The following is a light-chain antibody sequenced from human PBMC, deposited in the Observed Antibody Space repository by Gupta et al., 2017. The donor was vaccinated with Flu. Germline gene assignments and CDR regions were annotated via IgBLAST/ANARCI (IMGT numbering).Light chain of an antibody. Sequence: QSVLTQPPSVTAAPGQKVTIASSGSSSSIGNNYVSWYQQIPGTAPKLLIYENNKRPSGIPDRFSGSKSGTSATLAITGLQTGDEADYYCGTWDSSRDGRVFGGGTMLTVL. CDR3: GTWDSSRDGRV. J-gene: IGLJ3*02. V-gene: IGLV1-51*01. CDR2: ENN. CDR1: SSSIGNNY.